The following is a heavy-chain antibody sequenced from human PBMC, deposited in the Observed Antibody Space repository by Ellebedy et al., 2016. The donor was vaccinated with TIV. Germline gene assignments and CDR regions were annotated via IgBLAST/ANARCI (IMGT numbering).Heavy chain of an antibody. V-gene: IGHV1-3*01. D-gene: IGHD2-15*01. J-gene: IGHJ5*02. CDR1: GYTFTTYA. CDR3: ARDPLGYCSGGSCTNNWFDP. CDR2: INVADANT. Sequence: AASVKVSCKASGYTFTTYAIHWVRQAPGQSLEWMGWINVADANTKYSQKFQGRLTFTRDTSANTVYMHLSRLRSEDSAVYYCARDPLGYCSGGSCTNNWFDPWGQGTLVTVSS.